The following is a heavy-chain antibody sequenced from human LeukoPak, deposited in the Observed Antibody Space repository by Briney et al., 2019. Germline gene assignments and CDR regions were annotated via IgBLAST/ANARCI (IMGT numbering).Heavy chain of an antibody. CDR3: ARAEVVVAATHRWFDP. CDR2: IYYSGST. J-gene: IGHJ5*02. V-gene: IGHV4-59*01. CDR1: GGSISSYY. D-gene: IGHD2-15*01. Sequence: PSETLSLTCTVSGGSISSYYWSWIRQPPGKGLEWIGYIYYSGSTNYNPSLKSRVTISVDTSKNQFSLKLSSVTAADTAVYYRARAEVVVAATHRWFDPWGQGTLVTVSS.